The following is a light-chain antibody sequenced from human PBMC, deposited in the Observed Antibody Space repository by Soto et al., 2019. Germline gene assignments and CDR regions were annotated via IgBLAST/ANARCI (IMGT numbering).Light chain of an antibody. J-gene: IGLJ1*01. CDR3: LSYAGSYNFV. CDR1: SSDVGAYGY. CDR2: DVN. V-gene: IGLV2-11*01. Sequence: QSALTQPASVSGSLGQSITISCTGTSSDVGAYGYVSWYQQHPGKAPKLVIYDVNKRPSGVSHRFSGSKSGNTASLTISGLQADDEADYYCLSYAGSYNFVFGSGTKLTVL.